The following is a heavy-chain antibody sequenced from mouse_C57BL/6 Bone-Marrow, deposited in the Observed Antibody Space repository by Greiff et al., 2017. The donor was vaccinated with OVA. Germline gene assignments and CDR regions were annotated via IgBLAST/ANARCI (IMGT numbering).Heavy chain of an antibody. CDR1: GFTFSDYG. V-gene: IGHV5-17*01. J-gene: IGHJ1*03. D-gene: IGHD2-5*01. Sequence: EVKLVESGGGLVKPGGSLKLSCAASGFTFSDYGMHWVRQAPEKGLEWVAYISSGSSTIYYADTVKGRFTISRDNAKNTLFLQMTSLRSEDTAMYYCARNYSNYPWYVDVWGTGTTVTVSS. CDR3: ARNYSNYPWYVDV. CDR2: ISSGSSTI.